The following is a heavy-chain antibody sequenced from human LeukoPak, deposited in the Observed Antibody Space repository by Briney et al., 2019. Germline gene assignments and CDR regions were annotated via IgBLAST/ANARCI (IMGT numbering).Heavy chain of an antibody. J-gene: IGHJ4*02. CDR1: GGSFSGYY. V-gene: IGHV4-34*01. Sequence: PSETLSLTCAVFGGSFSGYYWSWIRHPPGKGLEWIGEINHSGSTNYNPSLKSRVTISGDMSKNQFSLKLSSVTAADTAVYYCARGRVYYAPFDYWGQGTLVTVSS. CDR2: INHSGST. CDR3: ARGRVYYAPFDY. D-gene: IGHD3-10*01.